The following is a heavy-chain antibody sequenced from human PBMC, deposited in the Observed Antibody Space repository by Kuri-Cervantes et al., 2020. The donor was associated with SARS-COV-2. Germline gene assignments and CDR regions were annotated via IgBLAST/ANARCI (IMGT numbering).Heavy chain of an antibody. D-gene: IGHD2-15*01. Sequence: GGSLRLSCAASGFPVASNYINWVRQAPEKGLEWVSSIYSGGSTHYAESLKGRFTISRDTSKNTVYLQMNSLRGEDTGVYYCARDLICSTCDTPDYYGMDVWGQGTTVTDSS. J-gene: IGHJ6*02. CDR2: IYSGGST. CDR1: GFPVASNY. CDR3: ARDLICSTCDTPDYYGMDV. V-gene: IGHV3-66*01.